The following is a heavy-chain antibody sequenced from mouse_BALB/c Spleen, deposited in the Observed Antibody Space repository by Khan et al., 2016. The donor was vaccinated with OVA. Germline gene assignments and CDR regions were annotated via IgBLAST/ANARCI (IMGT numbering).Heavy chain of an antibody. CDR1: GYTFTNYY. CDR3: ASYCDGGSHYWYFDG. J-gene: IGHJ1*01. CDR2: IFPGDDST. Sequence: VQLQESGAELVKPGASVKLSCRASGYTFTNYYINWVRQRPEQGLEWIGWIFPGDDSTKYNEKFKDKATLTSDKSSSTAYMQLSRLTSEDSAVSFCASYCDGGSHYWYFDGWGVGTTVTVSS. D-gene: IGHD1-1*02. V-gene: IGHV1S56*01.